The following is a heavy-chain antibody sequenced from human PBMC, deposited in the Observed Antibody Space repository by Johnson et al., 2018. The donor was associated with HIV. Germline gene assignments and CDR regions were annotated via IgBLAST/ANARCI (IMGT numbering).Heavy chain of an antibody. Sequence: QVQLVESGGGVVRPGGSLRLSCAASGFTFSNAWMSWVRQAPGKGLEWVAVISYDGSNNYYADSVKGRFTISRDNSKNTLYLQMNSLRAEDTAVYYCARESELLSSSDAFDIWGQGTMVTVSS. V-gene: IGHV3-30*03. CDR2: ISYDGSNN. J-gene: IGHJ3*02. D-gene: IGHD6-6*01. CDR3: ARESELLSSSDAFDI. CDR1: GFTFSNAW.